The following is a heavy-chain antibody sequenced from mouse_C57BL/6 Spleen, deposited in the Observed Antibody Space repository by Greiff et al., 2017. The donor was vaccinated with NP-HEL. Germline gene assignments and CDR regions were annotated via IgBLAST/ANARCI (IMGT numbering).Heavy chain of an antibody. D-gene: IGHD1-1*01. CDR3: ARRGGLRYDAMDY. Sequence: EVKLQESGGGLVQPGGSLKLSCAASGFTFSDYYMYWVRQTPEKRLEWVAYISNGGGSTYYPDTVKGRFTISRDNAKNTLYLQMSRLKSEDTAMYYCARRGGLRYDAMDYWGQGTSVTVSS. CDR1: GFTFSDYY. V-gene: IGHV5-12*01. CDR2: ISNGGGST. J-gene: IGHJ4*01.